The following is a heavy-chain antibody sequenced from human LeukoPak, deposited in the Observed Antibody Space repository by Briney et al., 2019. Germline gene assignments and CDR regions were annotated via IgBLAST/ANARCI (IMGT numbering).Heavy chain of an antibody. V-gene: IGHV3-23*01. J-gene: IGHJ5*02. Sequence: GGSLRLSWAASGFTFSSYAMRWVRQAPGKGLEWVSAISGSGGSTYYADSVKGLFTISRENSKNTLYLQMNSLRAEDTAVYYCAKDTQGYCSGGSCLSWGQGTLVTVSS. D-gene: IGHD2-15*01. CDR1: GFTFSSYA. CDR3: AKDTQGYCSGGSCLS. CDR2: ISGSGGST.